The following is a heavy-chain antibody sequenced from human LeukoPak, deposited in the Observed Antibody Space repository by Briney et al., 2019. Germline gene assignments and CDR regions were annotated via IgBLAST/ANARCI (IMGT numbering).Heavy chain of an antibody. V-gene: IGHV3-7*01. CDR2: IKQDGSEK. CDR3: ARPPVRFLEWLPLDAFDI. J-gene: IGHJ3*02. Sequence: PGGSLRLSCAASGFTFSSYWMSWVRQAPGKGLEWVANIKQDGSEKYYVDSVKGRFTISRDNAKNSLYLQMNSLRAEDTAVYYCARPPVRFLEWLPLDAFDIWGQGTMVTVSS. CDR1: GFTFSSYW. D-gene: IGHD3-3*01.